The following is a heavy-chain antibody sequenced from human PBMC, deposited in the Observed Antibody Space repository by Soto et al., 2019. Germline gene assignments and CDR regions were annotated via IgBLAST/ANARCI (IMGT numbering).Heavy chain of an antibody. CDR3: ARVVGYYDYIWGSYPDY. CDR2: INPSGGST. D-gene: IGHD3-16*01. CDR1: GYTFTSYY. V-gene: IGHV1-46*03. J-gene: IGHJ4*02. Sequence: ASVKVSCKASGYTFTSYYMHWVRQAPGQGLEWMGIINPSGGSTSYAQKFQGRVTMTRDTSTSTVYMELSSLRSEDTAVYYCARVVGYYDYIWGSYPDYWGQGTLVTVSS.